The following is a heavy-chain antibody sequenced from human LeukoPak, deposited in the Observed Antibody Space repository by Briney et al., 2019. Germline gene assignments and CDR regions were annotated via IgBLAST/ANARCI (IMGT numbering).Heavy chain of an antibody. CDR1: GGSISSYY. CDR2: IYTSGST. D-gene: IGHD1-26*01. Sequence: SETLSLTCTVSGGSISSYYWSWIRQPAGKGLEWIGRIYTSGSTNYNASLKSRVNMSVDTSKNQFSLKLSSMTAADTAVFYCARENSGSYREFDYWGQGTLVTVSS. V-gene: IGHV4-4*07. J-gene: IGHJ4*02. CDR3: ARENSGSYREFDY.